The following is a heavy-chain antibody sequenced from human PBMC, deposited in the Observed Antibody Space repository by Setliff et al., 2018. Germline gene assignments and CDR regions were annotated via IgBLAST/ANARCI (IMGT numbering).Heavy chain of an antibody. J-gene: IGHJ6*03. V-gene: IGHV3-11*04. CDR3: ARVVYSSSWYFYYYYMDV. Sequence: GVSLRLSCAASGFTFSDYYMSWIRQAPGKGLEWVSYISSSGSTIYYADSVKGRFTISRDNAKNSLYPQMNSLRAEETAVYYCARVVYSSSWYFYYYYMDVWGKGTTVTVSS. CDR2: ISSSGSTI. D-gene: IGHD6-13*01. CDR1: GFTFSDYY.